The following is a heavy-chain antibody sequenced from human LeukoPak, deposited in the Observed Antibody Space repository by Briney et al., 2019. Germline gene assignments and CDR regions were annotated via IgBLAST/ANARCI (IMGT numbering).Heavy chain of an antibody. CDR2: ISGSGGTT. Sequence: PGGSLRLSCAASGFTFSSYDMNWVRQAPGKGLEWVSAISGSGGTTYYADSVKGRFTISRDNSKNTLYLQMNSLRAEDTAVYYCAELGITMIGGVWGKGTTVTISS. CDR1: GFTFSSYD. V-gene: IGHV3-23*01. D-gene: IGHD3-10*02. CDR3: AELGITMIGGV. J-gene: IGHJ6*04.